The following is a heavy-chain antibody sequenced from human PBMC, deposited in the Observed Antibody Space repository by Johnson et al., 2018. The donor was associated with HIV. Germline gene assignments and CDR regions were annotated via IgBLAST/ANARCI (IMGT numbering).Heavy chain of an antibody. J-gene: IGHJ3*02. Sequence: QVQLVESGGGVVQPGRSLRLSCAASGFTFISYAMHWVRQAPGKGLEWVAVISYDGSNKYYADSVKGRFTISRDNSKNTLYLQMNSLRAEDTAVYYCAKDKEYSSSPGAFDIWGQGTMVTVSS. CDR3: AKDKEYSSSPGAFDI. D-gene: IGHD6-6*01. V-gene: IGHV3-30-3*01. CDR2: ISYDGSNK. CDR1: GFTFISYA.